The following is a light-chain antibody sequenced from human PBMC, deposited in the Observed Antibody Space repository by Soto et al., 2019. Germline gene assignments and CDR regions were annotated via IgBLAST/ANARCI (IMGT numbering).Light chain of an antibody. CDR1: QSISSW. Sequence: DIQMTQSPSTLSASVGDRVTITCRASQSISSWLAWYQQKPGKAPKLLIYKASSLESGVPSRFSGSGSGTKFTLTISSLQPDDFATYYCQQYNSYSPYTFGQGPRWISN. CDR3: QQYNSYSPYT. V-gene: IGKV1-5*03. J-gene: IGKJ2*01. CDR2: KAS.